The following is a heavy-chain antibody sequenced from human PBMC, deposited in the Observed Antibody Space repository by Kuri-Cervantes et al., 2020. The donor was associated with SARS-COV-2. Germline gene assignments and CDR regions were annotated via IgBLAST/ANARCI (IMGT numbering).Heavy chain of an antibody. J-gene: IGHJ6*02. CDR2: IYSCGST. Sequence: GESLKISCAASGFTVSSNYMSWVRQAPGKGLEWVSVIYSCGSTYYADSVKGRFTISRDNAKNSLYLQMNSLRAEDTAVYYCARDEYYDFWSGYLNYYGMDVWGQGTTVTVSS. D-gene: IGHD3-3*01. CDR1: GFTVSSNY. V-gene: IGHV3-66*03. CDR3: ARDEYYDFWSGYLNYYGMDV.